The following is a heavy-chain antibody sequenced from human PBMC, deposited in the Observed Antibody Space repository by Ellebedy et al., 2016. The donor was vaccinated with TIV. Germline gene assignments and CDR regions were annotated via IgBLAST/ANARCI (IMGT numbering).Heavy chain of an antibody. CDR1: GYPFTGYY. V-gene: IGHV1-2*02. J-gene: IGHJ4*02. CDR2: IHPNSGVT. Sequence: AASVQVSCKASGYPFTGYYIHWVRQAPGQGLEWMGWIHPNSGVTNYAQTFQGRVIMTRDTSISTASLELSRVRSDDSAVYYCAKVEFEYSSSWYGVGYFDHWGQGTLVTVSS. D-gene: IGHD6-13*01. CDR3: AKVEFEYSSSWYGVGYFDH.